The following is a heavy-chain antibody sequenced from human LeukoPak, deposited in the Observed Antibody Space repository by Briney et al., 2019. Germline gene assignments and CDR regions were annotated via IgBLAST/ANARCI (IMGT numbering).Heavy chain of an antibody. CDR3: ARGGRFGMVRGVIPLDP. V-gene: IGHV4-39*07. D-gene: IGHD3-10*01. CDR1: GGSISSSSYY. J-gene: IGHJ5*02. Sequence: KTSETLSLTCTVSGGSISSSSYYWSWIRQPPGKGLEWIGEINHSGSTNYNPSLKSRVTISVDTSKNQFSLKLSSVTAADTAVYYCARGGRFGMVRGVIPLDPWGQGTLVTVSS. CDR2: INHSGST.